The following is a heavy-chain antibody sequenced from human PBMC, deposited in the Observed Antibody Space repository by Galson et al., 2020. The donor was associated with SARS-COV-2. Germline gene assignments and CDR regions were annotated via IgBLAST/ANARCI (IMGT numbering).Heavy chain of an antibody. CDR3: ARARGTVDSSYYFDY. CDR2: TYVSGIT. CDR1: GGSISSGNYQ. J-gene: IGHJ4*02. V-gene: IGHV4-61*09. Sequence: SETLSLTCTVSGGSISSGNYQWTWIRQPAGKRLEWIGHTYVSGITHFNPSLKSRVTVSVDTSKNQFSLKLSSVTAADTAVYYCARARGTVDSSYYFDYWGQGTLVTVSS. D-gene: IGHD3-16*01.